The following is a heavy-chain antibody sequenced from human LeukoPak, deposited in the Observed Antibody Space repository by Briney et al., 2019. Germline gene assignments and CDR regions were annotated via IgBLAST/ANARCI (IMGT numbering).Heavy chain of an antibody. V-gene: IGHV3-48*04. CDR2: ISSSSSTI. CDR3: ARVLAGRDSSGSRFEPVPGMDV. CDR1: GFTFSSYS. Sequence: GGSLRLSCAASGFTFSSYSMNWVRQAPGKGLEWVSYISSSSSTIYYADSVKGRFTISRDNAKNSLYLQMNSLRAEDTAVYYCARVLAGRDSSGSRFEPVPGMDVWGQGTTVTVSS. J-gene: IGHJ6*02. D-gene: IGHD6-19*01.